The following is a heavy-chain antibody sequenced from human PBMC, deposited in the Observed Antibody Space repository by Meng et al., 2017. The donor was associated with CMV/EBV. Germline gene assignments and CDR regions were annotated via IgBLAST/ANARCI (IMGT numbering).Heavy chain of an antibody. J-gene: IGHJ6*02. V-gene: IGHV1-18*01. CDR2: ISAYNGNT. CDR3: ARDWESADTHYYYGMDV. CDR1: GYTFTSYG. Sequence: GESLKISCKASGYTFTSYGISWVRQAPGQGLEWMGWISAYNGNTNYAQKLQGRVNMTTDTSTSTAYMELRSLRSDDTAVYYCARDWESADTHYYYGMDVWGQGTTVTVSS. D-gene: IGHD3-16*01.